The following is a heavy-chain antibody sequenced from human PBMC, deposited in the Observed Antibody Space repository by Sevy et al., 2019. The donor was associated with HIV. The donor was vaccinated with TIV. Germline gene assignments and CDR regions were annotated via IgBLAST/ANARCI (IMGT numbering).Heavy chain of an antibody. Sequence: SLTCTVSGGSISSSSFYWGWIRQPPGKGLEWIGSIYYSGSTYYNPSLKSRVTISVDTSKNQFSLKLSSVTAADTAVYYCARGQQWLVHWGQGTLVTVSS. CDR2: IYYSGST. CDR3: ARGQQWLVH. D-gene: IGHD6-19*01. CDR1: GGSISSSSFY. V-gene: IGHV4-39*01. J-gene: IGHJ4*02.